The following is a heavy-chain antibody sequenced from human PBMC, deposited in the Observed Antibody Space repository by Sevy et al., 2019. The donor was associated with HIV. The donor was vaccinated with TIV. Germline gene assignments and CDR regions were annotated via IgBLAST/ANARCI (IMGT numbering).Heavy chain of an antibody. CDR1: GFTLNTYS. D-gene: IGHD2-21*02. CDR3: ARPHCVNRACFFYFDS. Sequence: GGSLRLSCSASGFTLNTYSMHWVRQAPGKELEWVAGISHDGANKYYLDSVKGRFTFSRDNSKNTLYLHMNSVRNDDTAIYYCARPHCVNRACFFYFDSWGQGTLVTVSS. CDR2: ISHDGANK. V-gene: IGHV3-30-3*01. J-gene: IGHJ4*02.